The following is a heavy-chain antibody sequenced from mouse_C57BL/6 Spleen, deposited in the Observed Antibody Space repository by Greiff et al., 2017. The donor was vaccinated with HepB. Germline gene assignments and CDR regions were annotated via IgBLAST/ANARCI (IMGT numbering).Heavy chain of an antibody. CDR1: GYAFSSSW. CDR3: ARSVSYYGSIYNAMDY. D-gene: IGHD1-1*01. Sequence: VQLQQSGPELVKPGASVKISCKASGYAFSSSWMNWVKQRPGKGLEWIGRIYPGDGDTNYNGKFKGKATLTADKSSSTAYMQLSSLTSEDSAVYFCARSVSYYGSIYNAMDYWGQGTSVTVSS. V-gene: IGHV1-82*01. CDR2: IYPGDGDT. J-gene: IGHJ4*01.